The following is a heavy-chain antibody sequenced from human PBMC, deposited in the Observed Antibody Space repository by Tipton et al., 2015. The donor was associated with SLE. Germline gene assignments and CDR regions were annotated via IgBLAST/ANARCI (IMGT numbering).Heavy chain of an antibody. V-gene: IGHV5-51*03. Sequence: QLVQSGAAVKKPGESLKMSCKTSGYSFTNYWIGWVRQMPGQGLEYVGIIHPGESETRYSPSFQGQVTISADKSISTAYLQWSSLRASDSGVYYCARGFSHYYYMDVWGKGTTVTVSS. CDR3: ARGFSHYYYMDV. CDR2: IHPGESET. J-gene: IGHJ6*03. CDR1: GYSFTNYW.